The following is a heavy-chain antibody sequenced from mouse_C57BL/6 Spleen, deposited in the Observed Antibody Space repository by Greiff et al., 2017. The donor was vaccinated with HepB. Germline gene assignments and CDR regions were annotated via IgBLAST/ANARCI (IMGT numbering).Heavy chain of an antibody. CDR2: IRSKSNNYAT. CDR1: GFSFNTYA. Sequence: EVKLVESGGGLVQPKGSLKLSCAASGFSFNTYAMNWVRQAPGKGLEWVARIRSKSNNYATYYADSVKDRFTISRDDSESMLYLQMNNLKTEDTAIYYCVRRVYGPSFWYFGVGGTETTLTVSS. CDR3: VRRVYGPSFWYFGV. V-gene: IGHV10-1*01. D-gene: IGHD1-1*01. J-gene: IGHJ1*03.